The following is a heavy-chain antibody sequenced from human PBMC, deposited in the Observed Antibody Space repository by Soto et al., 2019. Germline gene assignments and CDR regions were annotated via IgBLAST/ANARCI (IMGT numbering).Heavy chain of an antibody. J-gene: IGHJ6*03. D-gene: IGHD3-16*01. CDR3: ARLLGFGVLTQLYYMDV. CDR2: IYPGDSDT. CDR1: GYSFTSYW. Sequence: GAEVQKPGESLKISCKGSGYSFTSYWIGWVRQMPGKGLEWMGIIYPGDSDTRYSPSFQGQVTISADKSISTAYLQWSSLKASDTAMYYCARLLGFGVLTQLYYMDVWGKGTTVTVSS. V-gene: IGHV5-51*01.